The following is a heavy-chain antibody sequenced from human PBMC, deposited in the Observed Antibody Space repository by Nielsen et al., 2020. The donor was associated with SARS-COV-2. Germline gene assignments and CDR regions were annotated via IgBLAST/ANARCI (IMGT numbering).Heavy chain of an antibody. Sequence: ASVKVSCKASGYTFTGYYMHWVRQAPGQGLERMGWINPNSGGTNYAQKFQGWVTMTRDTSISTAYMELSRLRSDDTAVYYCARADGYSYGYYYYGMDVWGQGTTVTVSS. CDR3: ARADGYSYGYYYYGMDV. D-gene: IGHD5-18*01. CDR1: GYTFTGYY. J-gene: IGHJ6*02. CDR2: INPNSGGT. V-gene: IGHV1-2*04.